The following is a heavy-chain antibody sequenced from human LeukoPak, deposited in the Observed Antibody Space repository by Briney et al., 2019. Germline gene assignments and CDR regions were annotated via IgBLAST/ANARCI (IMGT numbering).Heavy chain of an antibody. CDR3: ARRRTDFDY. V-gene: IGHV4-34*01. Sequence: SETLCLTCAVYGGSFSGYYWSWIRQPPGKGLEWIGEINHSGSTNYNPSLKSRVTISVDTSKNRFSLKLSSVTAADTAVYYCARRRTDFDYWGQGTLVTVSS. J-gene: IGHJ4*02. CDR1: GGSFSGYY. CDR2: INHSGST.